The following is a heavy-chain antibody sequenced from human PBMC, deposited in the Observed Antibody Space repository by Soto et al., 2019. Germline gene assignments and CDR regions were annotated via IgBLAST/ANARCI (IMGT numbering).Heavy chain of an antibody. CDR2: IYYSGST. CDR3: ASEDRNFIDY. CDR1: GGSISSSSYY. J-gene: IGHJ4*02. Sequence: SETLSLTCTVSGGSISSSSYYWGWIRQPPGKGLEWIGSIYYSGSTYYNPSLKSRVTISVDTSKNQFSLKLSSVTAADTAVYYCASEDRNFIDYWGQGTLVTVSS. V-gene: IGHV4-39*01.